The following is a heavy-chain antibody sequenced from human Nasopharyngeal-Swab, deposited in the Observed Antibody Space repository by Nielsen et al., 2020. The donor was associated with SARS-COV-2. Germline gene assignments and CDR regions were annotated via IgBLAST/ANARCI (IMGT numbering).Heavy chain of an antibody. Sequence: GGSLRLSCEASGFTFESYGMTWVRQAPGKGLEWVSTISGSGDNTHYADSVRGRFTISRDNSRRTVFLQMTSLRAEDTALYYCAKDPSAAMDVWGKGTTVIVSS. CDR2: ISGSGDNT. J-gene: IGHJ6*03. V-gene: IGHV3-23*01. CDR3: AKDPSAAMDV. D-gene: IGHD6-13*01. CDR1: GFTFESYG.